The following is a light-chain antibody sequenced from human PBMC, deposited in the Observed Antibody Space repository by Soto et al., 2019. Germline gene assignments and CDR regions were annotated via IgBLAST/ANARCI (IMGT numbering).Light chain of an antibody. CDR1: QSVSSY. V-gene: IGKV3-11*01. CDR2: DAS. CDR3: QQRSSWPPT. J-gene: IGKJ1*01. Sequence: EIVLTQSPATLSLSPGERATPSCRASQSVSSYLAWYQQKPGQAPRLLIYDASNRATGIPARFSGSGSGTDFTLTISSLEPEDFAVYYCQQRSSWPPTFGQGTKVEIK.